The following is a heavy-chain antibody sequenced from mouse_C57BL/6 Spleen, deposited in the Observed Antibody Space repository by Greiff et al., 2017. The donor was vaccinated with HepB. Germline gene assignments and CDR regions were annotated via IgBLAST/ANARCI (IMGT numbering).Heavy chain of an antibody. Sequence: QVQLQQPGAELVRPGSSVKLSCKASGYTFTSYWMDWVKQRPGQGLEWIGNIYPSDSETHYNQKFKDKATLTVDKSSSTAYMQLSSRTSEDSAVYYCARPRDYDGYAMDYWGQGTSVTVSS. J-gene: IGHJ4*01. CDR1: GYTFTSYW. CDR3: ARPRDYDGYAMDY. V-gene: IGHV1-61*01. D-gene: IGHD2-4*01. CDR2: IYPSDSET.